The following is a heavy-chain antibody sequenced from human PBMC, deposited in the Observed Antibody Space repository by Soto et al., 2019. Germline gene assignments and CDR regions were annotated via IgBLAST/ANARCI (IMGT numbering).Heavy chain of an antibody. CDR2: IDTSSTKI. J-gene: IGHJ4*02. Sequence: QVQLVESGGDLVKPGGSLRLSCAASGYTFSDYYLSWIRQAPGKGLEWISYIDTSSTKIYYADSVRGRFTISRDNGKNSLFFEMNNLRVEDTAVYFCASHYDLWTGYLSPVDYWGRGTLVTVSS. V-gene: IGHV3-11*01. CDR1: GYTFSDYY. D-gene: IGHD3-3*01. CDR3: ASHYDLWTGYLSPVDY.